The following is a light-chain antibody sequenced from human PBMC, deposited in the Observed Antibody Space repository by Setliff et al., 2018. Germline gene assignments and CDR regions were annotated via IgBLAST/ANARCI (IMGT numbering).Light chain of an antibody. CDR3: SSYAGSNTPYV. J-gene: IGLJ1*01. CDR1: SSDVGGYNY. Sequence: QFVLTQPPSASGSPGQSVTISCTGTSSDVGGYNYVSWYQQHPGKAPKLMIYEVSKRPSGVPDRFSGSKSGNTASLTVSGLQAEDEADYYCSSYAGSNTPYVFGTGTRSPS. V-gene: IGLV2-8*01. CDR2: EVS.